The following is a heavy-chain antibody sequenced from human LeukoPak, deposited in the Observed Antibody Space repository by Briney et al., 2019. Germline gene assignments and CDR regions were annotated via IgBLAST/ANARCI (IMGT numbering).Heavy chain of an antibody. CDR3: ASFSIPNHNYYYYGMDV. V-gene: IGHV3-53*01. D-gene: IGHD1-14*01. CDR2: TYSGGST. CDR1: GFTVSSNY. Sequence: GGSLRLSCAASGFTVSSNYISWVRQAPGKGLEWVSITYSGGSTYYADSVKGRFTISRDNSKNSLYLQMNSLRAEDTAVYYCASFSIPNHNYYYYGMDVWGRGTTVTVSS. J-gene: IGHJ6*02.